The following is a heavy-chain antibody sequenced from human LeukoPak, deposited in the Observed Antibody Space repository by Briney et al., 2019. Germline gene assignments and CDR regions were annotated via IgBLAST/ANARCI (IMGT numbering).Heavy chain of an antibody. CDR2: ISAYNGNT. D-gene: IGHD3-3*01. V-gene: IGHV1-18*01. J-gene: IGHJ4*02. CDR3: ARARPSNYDFWSGTDNYYFDY. Sequence: ASVKVSCKASGYTFTSYGISWVRQAPGQGLEWMGWISAYNGNTNYAQKLQGRVTMTTDTSTSTAYMELRSLRSDDTAVYYCARARPSNYDFWSGTDNYYFDYWGQGTLVTVSS. CDR1: GYTFTSYG.